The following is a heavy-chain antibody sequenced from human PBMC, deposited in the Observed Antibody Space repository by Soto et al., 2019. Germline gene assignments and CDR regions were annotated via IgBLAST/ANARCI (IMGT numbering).Heavy chain of an antibody. J-gene: IGHJ4*02. V-gene: IGHV3-23*01. CDR2: ITRDGGRT. CDR1: GFTFSSQE. D-gene: IGHD2-8*02. Sequence: EVQLLGSGGGSAQPGGSLRLSCAASGFTFSSQEMTWVRQAPGKGLEWVSGITRDGGRTYYADSVKGRFTISRDNCQNAVYLQLNSLRAEDTAKYFCACWAGSSRAPYCGPLDYWGQEILVTVSS. CDR3: ACWAGSSRAPYCGPLDY.